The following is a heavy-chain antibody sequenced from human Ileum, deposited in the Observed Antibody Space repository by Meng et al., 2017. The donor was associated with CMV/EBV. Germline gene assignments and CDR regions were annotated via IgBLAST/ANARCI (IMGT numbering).Heavy chain of an antibody. CDR3: ATDRLLSSRWYFDY. V-gene: IGHV3-15*07. D-gene: IGHD6-13*01. Sequence: GVTLSSDWMNRVRQAPGKGPGWVGRIKSNSDGGRTNYTAPVRGRFTISRDNSQNTLYLQMNSLETEDTGVYYCATDRLLSSRWYFDYWGQGTLVTVSS. CDR1: GVTLSSDW. J-gene: IGHJ4*02. CDR2: IKSNSDGGRT.